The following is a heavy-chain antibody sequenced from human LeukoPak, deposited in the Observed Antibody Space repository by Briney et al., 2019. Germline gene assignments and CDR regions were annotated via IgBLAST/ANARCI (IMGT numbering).Heavy chain of an antibody. V-gene: IGHV3-30*02. CDR3: AKGPNYDILTGWRKTYNGFDI. CDR2: IRYDGTNK. Sequence: PGGSLRLSCAASGFTFGSYGMHWVRQAPGKGLEWVAFIRYDGTNKYYADSLKGRFTISRDNSKNTLYLQMNSLRPEDTAVYYCAKGPNYDILTGWRKTYNGFDIWGQGTMVTVSS. J-gene: IGHJ3*02. CDR1: GFTFGSYG. D-gene: IGHD3-9*01.